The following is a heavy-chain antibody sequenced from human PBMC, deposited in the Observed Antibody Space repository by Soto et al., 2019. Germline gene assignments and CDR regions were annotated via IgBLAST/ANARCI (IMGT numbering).Heavy chain of an antibody. CDR2: INPNSGGT. J-gene: IGHJ3*02. CDR3: ASSRGRPLAETGAFDI. D-gene: IGHD6-19*01. V-gene: IGHV1-2*04. Sequence: ASVKVSCKASGYTFTGYYMHWVRQAPGQGLEWMGWINPNSGGTNYAQKFQGWVTMTRDTSISTAYMELSRLRSDDTAVYYCASSRGRPLAETGAFDIWGQGTMVTVSS. CDR1: GYTFTGYY.